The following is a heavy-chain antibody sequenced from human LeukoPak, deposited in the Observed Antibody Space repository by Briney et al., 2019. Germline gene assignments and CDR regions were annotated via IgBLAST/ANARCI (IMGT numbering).Heavy chain of an antibody. CDR3: ANTKWGYFDY. D-gene: IGHD7-27*01. V-gene: IGHV3-30*02. CDR1: GFTFSSYG. CDR2: IRYDGSNK. J-gene: IGHJ4*02. Sequence: SGGSLRLSCAASGFTFSSYGMHWVRQPPGKGLEWVAFIRYDGSNKYYADSVKGRFTISRDNSKNTLYLQMNSLRAEDTAVYYCANTKWGYFDYWGQGTLVTVSS.